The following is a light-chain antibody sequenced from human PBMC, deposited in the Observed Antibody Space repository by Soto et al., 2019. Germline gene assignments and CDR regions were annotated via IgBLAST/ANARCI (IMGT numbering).Light chain of an antibody. V-gene: IGLV2-23*02. CDR3: CSYAGSSSSI. Sequence: QSVLTQPASVSGSPGQSITISCSGTSSDVGTYNLVSWYLQYPGKAPRLMIYEVTKRPSGVSNRFSGSKSGNTASLTISGLQPEDEADYYCCSYAGSSSSIFGTGTKVTV. CDR1: SSDVGTYNL. J-gene: IGLJ1*01. CDR2: EVT.